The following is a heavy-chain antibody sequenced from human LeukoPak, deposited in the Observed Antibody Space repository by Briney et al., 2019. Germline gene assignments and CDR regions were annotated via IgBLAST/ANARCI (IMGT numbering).Heavy chain of an antibody. V-gene: IGHV3-23*01. Sequence: PGGSLRLSCAASGFTFSSSAMSWVRQAPGKGLEWVSAISNNGGYTYYADSVQGRFTISRDNSKSTLCLQMNSLRPEDTAVYYCAKDQFSSGFEYFQHWGQGTLVTVSS. CDR3: AKDQFSSGFEYFQH. J-gene: IGHJ1*01. CDR1: GFTFSSSA. D-gene: IGHD6-19*01. CDR2: ISNNGGYT.